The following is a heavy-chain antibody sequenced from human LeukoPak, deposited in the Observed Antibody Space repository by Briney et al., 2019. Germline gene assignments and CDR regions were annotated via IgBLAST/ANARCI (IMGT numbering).Heavy chain of an antibody. D-gene: IGHD4-23*01. CDR3: AKGYGGDGKYYFDS. J-gene: IGHJ4*02. CDR2: ISGVSRNK. Sequence: GGSLRLSCAASGFTFSTYPMNWARQAPGKGLEWVSSISGVSRNKSYATSVKGRFTITSNIAKNSLNLQMNRHIAKDTAVYYCAKGYGGDGKYYFDSWGQGTLVTVSS. V-gene: IGHV3-21*01. CDR1: GFTFSTYP.